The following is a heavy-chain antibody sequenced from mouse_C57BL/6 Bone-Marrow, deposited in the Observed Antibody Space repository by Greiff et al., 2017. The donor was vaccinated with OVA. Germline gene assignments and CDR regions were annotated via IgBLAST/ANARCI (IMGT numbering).Heavy chain of an antibody. D-gene: IGHD1-1*01. V-gene: IGHV3-6*01. CDR2: ISYDGSN. CDR1: GYSITSGYY. Sequence: EESGPGLVKPSQSLSLTCSVTGYSITSGYYWNWIRQFPGNKLEWMGYISYDGSNNYNPSLKNRISITRDTSKNQFFLKLNSVTTEDTATYYCARDRNYGSSYAMDYWGQGTSVTVSS. J-gene: IGHJ4*01. CDR3: ARDRNYGSSYAMDY.